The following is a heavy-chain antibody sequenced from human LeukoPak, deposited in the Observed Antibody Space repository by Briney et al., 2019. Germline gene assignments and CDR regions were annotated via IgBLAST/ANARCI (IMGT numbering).Heavy chain of an antibody. D-gene: IGHD6-13*01. V-gene: IGHV3-30-3*01. J-gene: IGHJ5*02. CDR1: GFTFSSYA. CDR3: ARDRGIAAAGYNCFDP. Sequence: PGGSLRLSCAASGFTFSSYAMHWVRQAPGKGLEGGAVISYDGSNKYYADSVKGRFTISRDNSKNTLYLQMNSLRAEDTAVYYCARDRGIAAAGYNCFDPWGQGTLVTVSS. CDR2: ISYDGSNK.